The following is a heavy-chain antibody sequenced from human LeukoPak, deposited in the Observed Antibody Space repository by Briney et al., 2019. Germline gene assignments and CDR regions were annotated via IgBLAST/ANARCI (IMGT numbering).Heavy chain of an antibody. CDR1: GGSISSSSYY. J-gene: IGHJ5*02. V-gene: IGHV4-39*01. CDR2: IYYSGST. Sequence: SETLSLTCTVSGGSISSSSYYWGWLRQPPGKGLEWIGSIYYSGSTYYNPSLKSRVTISVDTSKNQFSLKLSSVTAADAAVYYCARPSGSYSRWFDPWGQGTLVTVSS. D-gene: IGHD1-26*01. CDR3: ARPSGSYSRWFDP.